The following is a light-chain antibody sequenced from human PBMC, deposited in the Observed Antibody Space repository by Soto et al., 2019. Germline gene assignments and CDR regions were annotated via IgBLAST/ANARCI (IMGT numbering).Light chain of an antibody. CDR1: SSDIGGYNS. V-gene: IGLV2-8*01. CDR3: NSYAGSPYV. J-gene: IGLJ1*01. Sequence: QSALTQPPSASGSPGQSVTISCTGTSSDIGGYNSVSWYQQHPGKAPKLIIYEVSNRPSGVPDRFSGSKSGNTASLTVSGLQAEDEADYYCNSYAGSPYVFGPGTKLTVL. CDR2: EVS.